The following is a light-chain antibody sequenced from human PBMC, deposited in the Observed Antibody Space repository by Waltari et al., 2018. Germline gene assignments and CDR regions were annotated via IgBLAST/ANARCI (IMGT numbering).Light chain of an antibody. Sequence: EILFTQSPGTLSLSPGERATLSCRASQSVTRALAWYQQKPGQAPSLLIYGASNRATGIPDRFSGSGSGTDFSLTISRLEPEDFAVYYCQHYVRLPATFGQGTKVEIK. CDR3: QHYVRLPAT. J-gene: IGKJ1*01. V-gene: IGKV3-20*01. CDR2: GAS. CDR1: QSVTRA.